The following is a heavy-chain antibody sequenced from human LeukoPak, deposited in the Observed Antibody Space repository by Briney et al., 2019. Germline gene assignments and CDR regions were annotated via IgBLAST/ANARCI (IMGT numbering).Heavy chain of an antibody. D-gene: IGHD2-15*01. CDR2: INPNSGDT. J-gene: IGHJ4*02. V-gene: IGHV1-2*02. Sequence: ASVKVSCKASGYTFTGYYMHWVRQAPGQGLEWMGWINPNSGDTNYAQKFQGRVTMTRGTSISTAYMELSRLRSDDTAVYYCAREVVAATLFYFDYWGQGTLVTVSS. CDR3: AREVVAATLFYFDY. CDR1: GYTFTGYY.